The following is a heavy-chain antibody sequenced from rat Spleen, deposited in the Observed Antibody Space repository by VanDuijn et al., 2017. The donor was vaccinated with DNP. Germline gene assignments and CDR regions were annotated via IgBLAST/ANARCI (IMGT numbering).Heavy chain of an antibody. CDR1: GFIFSNYW. J-gene: IGHJ2*01. V-gene: IGHV5-29*01. Sequence: EVQLVESGGGPVQPGRSLKLSCVASGFIFSNYWMTWVRQAPKKGLEWVATISYDGSGTYYRDSVKGRFSLSRDNAKSTLYLQVNSLRSEDTATYYCTSNPHIRTAAPFDYWGQGAMVTVSS. CDR3: TSNPHIRTAAPFDY. D-gene: IGHD3-8*01. CDR2: ISYDGSGT.